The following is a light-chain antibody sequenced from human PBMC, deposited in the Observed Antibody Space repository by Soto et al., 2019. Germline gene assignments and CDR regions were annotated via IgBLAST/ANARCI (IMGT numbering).Light chain of an antibody. J-gene: IGKJ1*01. V-gene: IGKV3-15*01. CDR3: QQYNNWPRT. CDR1: QSVSNN. Sequence: IVLTDSPSTLSMYPEAKATLSCRASQSVSNNYLAWYQQKPGQAPRLLIYGASTRATGIPARFSGSGSGTEFTLTISSLQSEDFTVYYCQQYNNWPRTLGQGSVADIK. CDR2: GAS.